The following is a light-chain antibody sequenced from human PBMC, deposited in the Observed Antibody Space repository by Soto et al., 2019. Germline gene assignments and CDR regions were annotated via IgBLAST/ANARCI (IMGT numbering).Light chain of an antibody. Sequence: DIQMTQSPSSVSASVGDRVTIACQASQGISRSLAWYQQKPGKAPKLLIYAASSLQSGVPSRFSGSGFGTDFTLTISDLQPEDFAVYYCERADTFPITFGQGTRLEIK. V-gene: IGKV1D-12*01. J-gene: IGKJ5*01. CDR1: QGISRS. CDR3: ERADTFPIT. CDR2: AAS.